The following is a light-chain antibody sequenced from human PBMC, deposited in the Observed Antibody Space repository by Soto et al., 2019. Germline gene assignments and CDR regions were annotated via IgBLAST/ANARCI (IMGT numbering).Light chain of an antibody. Sequence: DIVMTQSPDSLAVSLGERATINCKSSQSVLYSSNNKNYLAWYQQKPGQPPKLLIYWASTRESGVPDRFSGSGSGTDFTLTISSLQAEDVAVYYCQQYYSTPRTFGPGTIVDIK. V-gene: IGKV4-1*01. J-gene: IGKJ3*01. CDR2: WAS. CDR1: QSVLYSSNNKNY. CDR3: QQYYSTPRT.